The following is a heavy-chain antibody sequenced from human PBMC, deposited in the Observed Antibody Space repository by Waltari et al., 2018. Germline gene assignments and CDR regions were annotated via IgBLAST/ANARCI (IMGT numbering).Heavy chain of an antibody. CDR1: GYTFTSYD. J-gene: IGHJ4*02. Sequence: QIRLVQSGDEIKEPGASVKVSCKASGYTFTSYDINWVRQATGQGLEWMGWMNPNSGNTGYAQKFQGRVTMTRNTSISTAYMELSSLRSEDTAVYYCARAGGGYRKVDYWGQGTLVTVSS. CDR3: ARAGGGYRKVDY. V-gene: IGHV1-8*01. CDR2: MNPNSGNT. D-gene: IGHD1-26*01.